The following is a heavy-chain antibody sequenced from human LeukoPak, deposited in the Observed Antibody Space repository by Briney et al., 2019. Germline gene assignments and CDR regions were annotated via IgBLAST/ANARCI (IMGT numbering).Heavy chain of an antibody. D-gene: IGHD3-22*01. CDR2: ISSSGSTI. CDR1: GFTFSDYY. CDR3: ARDYDSSGYHKSPAYYFDY. Sequence: GGSLRLSCAASGFTFSDYYRSWIRQAPGKGLEWVSYISSSGSTIYYADSVKGRFTISRDNAKNSLYLQMNNLRAEDTAVYYCARDYDSSGYHKSPAYYFDYWGQGTLVTVSS. J-gene: IGHJ4*02. V-gene: IGHV3-11*01.